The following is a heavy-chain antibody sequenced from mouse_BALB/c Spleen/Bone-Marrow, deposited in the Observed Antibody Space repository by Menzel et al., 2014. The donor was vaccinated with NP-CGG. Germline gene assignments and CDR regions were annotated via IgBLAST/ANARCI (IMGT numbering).Heavy chain of an antibody. CDR3: ARGGISIDY. CDR2: IYPGDDDT. Sequence: QVHVKQSGAELVRPGSSVKISCKASGYAFXIYWMNWVKQRPGQGLEWIGQIYPGDDDTDYNGKFKGKATLTADRSSSTAYMQLNSLTSEDSAVYLCARGGISIDYWGQGTTLTVSS. J-gene: IGHJ2*01. V-gene: IGHV1-80*01. CDR1: GYAFXIYW.